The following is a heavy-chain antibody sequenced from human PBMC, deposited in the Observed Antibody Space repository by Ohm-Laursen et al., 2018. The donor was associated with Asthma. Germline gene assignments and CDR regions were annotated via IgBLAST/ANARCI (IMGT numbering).Heavy chain of an antibody. J-gene: IGHJ3*02. D-gene: IGHD4-23*01. Sequence: SLRLSCAASGFTFSSYAMHWVRQAPGKGLEWVAVISYDGSNKYYADSVKGRFTISRDNSKNTLYLQMNSLRAEDTAVYYCARDTVVTPEDAFDIWGQGTMVTVSS. CDR2: ISYDGSNK. CDR3: ARDTVVTPEDAFDI. V-gene: IGHV3-30*04. CDR1: GFTFSSYA.